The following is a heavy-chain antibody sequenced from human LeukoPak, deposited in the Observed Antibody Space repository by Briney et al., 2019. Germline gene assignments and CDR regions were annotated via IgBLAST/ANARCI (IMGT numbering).Heavy chain of an antibody. CDR3: ASSADFDY. CDR1: GFTVSNNY. V-gene: IGHV3-66*01. J-gene: IGHJ4*02. Sequence: GGSLRLSCAASGFTVSNNYMSWVRQAPGKGLEWVSVIYSGGNTYYADSVKGRFTISRDTSKNTLYLQMNSLRAEDTAVYYCASSADFDYWGQGTLVTVSS. D-gene: IGHD6-13*01. CDR2: IYSGGNT.